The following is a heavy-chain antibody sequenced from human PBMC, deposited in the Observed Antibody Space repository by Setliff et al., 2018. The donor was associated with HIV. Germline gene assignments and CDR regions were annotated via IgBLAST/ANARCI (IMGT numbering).Heavy chain of an antibody. CDR1: GGTFSSYT. D-gene: IGHD3-22*01. CDR3: ARPTYYTDNSGHPRYYFET. Sequence: AASVKVSCKASGGTFSSYTISWVRQAPGQGLEWMGRIIPILGIANYAQKFQGRLTITVDEPTSTAYMELSSLTSDDTAVYYCARPTYYTDNSGHPRYYFETWGQGTRVTVSS. J-gene: IGHJ5*02. V-gene: IGHV1-69*02. CDR2: IIPILGIA.